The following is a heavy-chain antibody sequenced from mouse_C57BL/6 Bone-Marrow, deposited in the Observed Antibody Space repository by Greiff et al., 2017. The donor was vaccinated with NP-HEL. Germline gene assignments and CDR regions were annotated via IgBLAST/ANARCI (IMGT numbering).Heavy chain of an antibody. Sequence: VHVKQSGPELVKPGASVKISCKASGYSFTDYNMNWVKQSNGKSLEWIGVINPNYGTTSYNQKFKGKATLTVDQSSSTAYMQLNSLTSEDSAVYYCARWGVTTWGYAMDYWGQGTSVTVSS. V-gene: IGHV1-39*01. CDR3: ARWGVTTWGYAMDY. J-gene: IGHJ4*01. CDR2: INPNYGTT. D-gene: IGHD2-5*01. CDR1: GYSFTDYN.